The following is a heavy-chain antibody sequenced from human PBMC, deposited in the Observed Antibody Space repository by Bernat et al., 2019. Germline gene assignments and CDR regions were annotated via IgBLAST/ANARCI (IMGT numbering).Heavy chain of an antibody. CDR3: ARDPYYYGSGTPPGDY. D-gene: IGHD3-10*01. Sequence: EVQLVESGGGVVQPGGSLRLSCAASGFTFDDYAMHWVRQAPGKGLEWVSLISGDGGSTYYADSVKGRFTISRDNSKNTLYLQMNSLRAEDTAVYYCARDPYYYGSGTPPGDYWGQGTLVTVSS. CDR2: ISGDGGST. J-gene: IGHJ4*02. CDR1: GFTFDDYA. V-gene: IGHV3-43*02.